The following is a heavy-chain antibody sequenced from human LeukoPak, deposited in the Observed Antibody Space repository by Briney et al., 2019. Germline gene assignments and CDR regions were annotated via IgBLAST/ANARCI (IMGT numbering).Heavy chain of an antibody. CDR2: IYYSGST. CDR1: GGSISSYY. D-gene: IGHD2-8*01. CDR3: TRSTNLEAFDI. V-gene: IGHV4-59*01. J-gene: IGHJ3*02. Sequence: NPSETLSLTCTVSGGSISSYYWSWIRQPPGKGLEWIGYIYYSGSTNYNPSLKSRVTVSVDTSKNQCSLKLSSVTTADTAVYYCTRSTNLEAFDIWGQGTMVTVSS.